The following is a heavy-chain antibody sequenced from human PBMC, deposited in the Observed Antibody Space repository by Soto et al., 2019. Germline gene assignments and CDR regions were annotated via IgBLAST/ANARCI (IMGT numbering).Heavy chain of an antibody. D-gene: IGHD2-2*01. CDR3: ARVGRGFCSSTRCYTDGFDL. Sequence: QLVESGGGLVQPGGSLRLSCAASGFTFSLYPVNWVRQAPGKGLEWLSYISPSNSTICYADSVKGRFTISRDNAKNSLDLQMNGLRDDDTAVYYCARVGRGFCSSTRCYTDGFDLWDQGTVVTVST. CDR1: GFTFSLYP. J-gene: IGHJ3*01. CDR2: ISPSNSTI. V-gene: IGHV3-48*02.